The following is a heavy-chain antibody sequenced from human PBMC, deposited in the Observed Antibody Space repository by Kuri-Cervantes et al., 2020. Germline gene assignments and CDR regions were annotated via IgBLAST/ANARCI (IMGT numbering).Heavy chain of an antibody. CDR1: GYTFTGYY. D-gene: IGHD6-6*01. J-gene: IGHJ4*02. CDR2: INPNSGGT. CDR3: ARASAARPEVLSFEY. V-gene: IGHV1-2*02. Sequence: ASVQVSCKASGYTFTGYYMHWLRQAPGQGLEWMGWINPNSGGTNYAQKFQGRVTMTRDTSTSTAYMELRSLTSDDTAVYYCARASAARPEVLSFEYWGQGTLVTVSS.